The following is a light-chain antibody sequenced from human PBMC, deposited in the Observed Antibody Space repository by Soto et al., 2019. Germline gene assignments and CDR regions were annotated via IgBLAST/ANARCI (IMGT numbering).Light chain of an antibody. Sequence: EIVITQSPGTLSLSPLERATLSCMSSQTIDTNLAWYQQKPGQAPRLLIFGASTRATGIPARFSGSGSGTEFSLTITSLQSEDFALYYCQQYNNRPPWTFGQGTKVDIK. V-gene: IGKV3-15*01. CDR2: GAS. J-gene: IGKJ1*01. CDR3: QQYNNRPPWT. CDR1: QTIDTN.